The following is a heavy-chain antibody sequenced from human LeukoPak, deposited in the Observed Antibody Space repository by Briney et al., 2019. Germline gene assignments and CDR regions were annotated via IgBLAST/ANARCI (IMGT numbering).Heavy chain of an antibody. Sequence: GGSLRLSCAASGFTFSSYSMNWVRQAPGKGLEWVSSISSSSSYIYYADSVKGRFTISRDNAKDSLYLQMNSLRAEDTAVYYCARRRLDSSGWLFDYWGQGTLVTVSS. D-gene: IGHD6-19*01. V-gene: IGHV3-21*01. CDR2: ISSSSSYI. CDR1: GFTFSSYS. J-gene: IGHJ4*02. CDR3: ARRRLDSSGWLFDY.